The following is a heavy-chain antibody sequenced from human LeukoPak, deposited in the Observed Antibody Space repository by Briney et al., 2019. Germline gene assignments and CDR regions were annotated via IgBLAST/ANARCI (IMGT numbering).Heavy chain of an antibody. V-gene: IGHV1-69*04. CDR2: IIPILGIA. CDR3: ARDTAITIFGVALGWFDP. D-gene: IGHD3-3*01. CDR1: GGTFSSYA. Sequence: SVKVSCKASGGTFSSYAISWVRQAPGQGLEWMGRIIPILGIANYAQKFQGRVTITADKSTSTAYMELSSLRSEDTAVYYCARDTAITIFGVALGWFDPWGQGTLVTVSS. J-gene: IGHJ5*02.